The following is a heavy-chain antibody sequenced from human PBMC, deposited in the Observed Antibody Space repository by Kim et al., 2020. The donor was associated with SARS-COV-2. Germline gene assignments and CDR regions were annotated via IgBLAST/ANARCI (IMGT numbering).Heavy chain of an antibody. D-gene: IGHD6-19*01. J-gene: IGHJ4*02. CDR3: ARDYSGSGNYYFDY. V-gene: IGHV3-30*01. Sequence: ADSVKGRFTISRDNSKNTLYLQMNSLRAEDTAVYYCARDYSGSGNYYFDYWGQGTLVTVSS.